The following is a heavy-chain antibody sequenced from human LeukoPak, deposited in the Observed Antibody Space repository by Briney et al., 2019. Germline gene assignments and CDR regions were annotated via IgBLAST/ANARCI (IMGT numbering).Heavy chain of an antibody. CDR1: GXSITSGGYY. D-gene: IGHD3-22*01. CDR3: ARGDSSGYSFAY. CDR2: ISYSGST. J-gene: IGHJ4*02. Sequence: SQTLSLTCSVSGXSITSGGYYWNWIRQHPGKGLEWIGYISYSGSTYYNPSLKSRVTISIDTSENQFSLKLSSVTAADTAVYYCARGDSSGYSFAYWGQGTLVTVSS. V-gene: IGHV4-31*03.